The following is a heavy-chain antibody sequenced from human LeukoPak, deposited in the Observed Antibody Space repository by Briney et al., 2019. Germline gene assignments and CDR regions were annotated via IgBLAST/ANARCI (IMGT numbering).Heavy chain of an antibody. D-gene: IGHD3-10*01. CDR3: AKFVRGGVRRPYYFDY. J-gene: IGHJ4*02. V-gene: IGHV3-23*01. Sequence: PGGPLRLSCAASGFTFSSYAMSWVRQAPGKGLEWVSAISGSGGSTYYADSVKGRFTISRDNSKNTLYLQMNSLRAEDTAVYYCAKFVRGGVRRPYYFDYWGQGTLVTVSS. CDR2: ISGSGGST. CDR1: GFTFSSYA.